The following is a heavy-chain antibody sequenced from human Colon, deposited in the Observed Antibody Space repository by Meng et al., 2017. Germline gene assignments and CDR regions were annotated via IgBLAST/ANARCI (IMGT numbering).Heavy chain of an antibody. V-gene: IGHV3-23*01. CDR2: ISGSGINT. J-gene: IGHJ4*02. CDR1: GFTFSSYA. Sequence: EVQLLEFGGGFVQTGGSLRLSCAASGFTFSSYAMSWARQVPGKGLEWVSTISGSGINTHYADSVKGRFTISRDNSNNALYLQMNNLRAEDTAVYYCDGADFWGQGTLVTVSS. CDR3: DGADF. D-gene: IGHD3-16*01.